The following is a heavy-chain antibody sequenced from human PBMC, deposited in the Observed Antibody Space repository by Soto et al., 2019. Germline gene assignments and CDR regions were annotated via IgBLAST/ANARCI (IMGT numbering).Heavy chain of an antibody. V-gene: IGHV2-70*11. CDR1: GFSLSTNGAG. CDR2: IDWDDDK. Sequence: SGPTLVNPTQTLTLTCTFSGFSLSTNGAGVGWIRQAPGKALEWLARIDWDDDKYYSTSLKTRLTISKDTSKNQVVLTMTNMDPVDTATYYCARTPQKFGRFLGDSSGYYYYFDYWGQGTLVTVSS. CDR3: ARTPQKFGRFLGDSSGYYYYFDY. D-gene: IGHD3-22*01. J-gene: IGHJ4*02.